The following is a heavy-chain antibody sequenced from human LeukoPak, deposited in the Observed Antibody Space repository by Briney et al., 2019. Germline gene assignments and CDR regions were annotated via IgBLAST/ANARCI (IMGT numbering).Heavy chain of an antibody. V-gene: IGHV3-30*18. CDR3: AKEADFDY. CDR1: GFTLSSYG. J-gene: IGHJ4*02. CDR2: ISYDGSNK. Sequence: PGGSLRLYCEASGFTLSSYGMHWVRQAPGKGLEWVAVISYDGSNKYYADSVKGRFTISRDNSKNTLYLQMNSLRAEDTAVYYCAKEADFDYWGQGTLVTVSS. D-gene: IGHD6-25*01.